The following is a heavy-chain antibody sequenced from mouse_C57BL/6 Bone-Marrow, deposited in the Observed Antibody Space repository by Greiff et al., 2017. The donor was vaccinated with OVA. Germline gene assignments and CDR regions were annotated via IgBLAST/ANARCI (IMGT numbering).Heavy chain of an antibody. CDR1: GFNIKDDY. D-gene: IGHD1-1*01. V-gene: IGHV14-4*01. Sequence: VQLQQSGAELVRPGASVKLSCTASGFNIKDDYMHWVKQRPEQGLEWIGWIDPENGDTEYASKFQGKATITADTSSNTAYLQLSSLTSEDTAVYYCTTDGSSFNYFDDWGQGTTLTVSS. CDR3: TTDGSSFNYFDD. J-gene: IGHJ2*01. CDR2: IDPENGDT.